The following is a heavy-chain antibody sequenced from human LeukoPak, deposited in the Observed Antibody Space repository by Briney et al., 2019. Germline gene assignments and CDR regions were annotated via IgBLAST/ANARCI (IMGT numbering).Heavy chain of an antibody. J-gene: IGHJ4*02. D-gene: IGHD3-22*01. CDR2: ISGSGGST. Sequence: TGGSLRLSCAASGFTFKSYAMSWVRQAPGKGLEWVSAISGSGGSTHYAESVKGRFTISRDNSKNTLYLQMNSLRAEDTAVYYCAKEGGFFYYDSSGYLDYWGQGTLVTVSS. V-gene: IGHV3-23*01. CDR3: AKEGGFFYYDSSGYLDY. CDR1: GFTFKSYA.